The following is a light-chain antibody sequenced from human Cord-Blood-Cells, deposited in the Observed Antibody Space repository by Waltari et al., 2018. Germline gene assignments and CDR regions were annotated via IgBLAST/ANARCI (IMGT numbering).Light chain of an antibody. CDR2: WAS. Sequence: DIVMTQSPDSLAVSLGERAPSNCKYSQSVLYSSNNKNYLAWYQQKPGQPPKLLIYWASTRESGVPDRFSGSGSETDFTLTICSLQAEDVAVYYCQQYYSTPLTFGGGTKVEIK. CDR3: QQYYSTPLT. J-gene: IGKJ4*01. V-gene: IGKV4-1*01. CDR1: QSVLYSSNNKNY.